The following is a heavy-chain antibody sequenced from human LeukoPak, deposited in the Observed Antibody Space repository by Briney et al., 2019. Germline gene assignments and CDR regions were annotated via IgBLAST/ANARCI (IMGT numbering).Heavy chain of an antibody. CDR1: GFIFSNCW. D-gene: IGHD6-13*01. CDR3: TTAGGVSTYYYYYMDV. Sequence: GGSLRLSCETSGFIFSNCWMTWVRQAPGKGLEWVGRIKSKTDGGTTDYAAPVKGRFTISRDDSKNTLYLQMNSLKTEDTAVYYCTTAGGVSTYYYYYMDVWGKGTTVTVSS. J-gene: IGHJ6*03. V-gene: IGHV3-15*01. CDR2: IKSKTDGGTT.